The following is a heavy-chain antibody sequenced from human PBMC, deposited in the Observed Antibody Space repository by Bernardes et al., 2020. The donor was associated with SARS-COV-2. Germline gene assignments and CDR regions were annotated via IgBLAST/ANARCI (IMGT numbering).Heavy chain of an antibody. CDR1: GGSISSGVHY. J-gene: IGHJ6*02. CDR2: IYYPGRS. D-gene: IGHD4-17*01. CDR3: VKGASPYGGCQTATCFRDGADV. V-gene: IGHV4-31*03. Sequence: SETLSLTCTVSGGSISSGVHYWSWIRHRPGQGLEWLGYIYYPGRSYYNPSLNGRVTFSLDTSKRQFSLELRSVTAADTAVYYCVKGASPYGGCQTATCFRDGADVWSQETTVTVSS.